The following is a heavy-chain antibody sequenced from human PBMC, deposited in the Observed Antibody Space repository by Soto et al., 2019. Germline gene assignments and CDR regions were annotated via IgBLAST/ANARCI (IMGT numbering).Heavy chain of an antibody. J-gene: IGHJ3*02. V-gene: IGHV1-2*04. Sequence: ASVKVSCKASGYTFTGYYMHWVRQAPGQGLEWMGWINPNSGGTNYAQKFQGWVTMTRDTSISTAYMELSRLRSDDTAVYYCARGSVLGTPRSAPDIWGQGTMVTVSS. D-gene: IGHD1-1*01. CDR1: GYTFTGYY. CDR2: INPNSGGT. CDR3: ARGSVLGTPRSAPDI.